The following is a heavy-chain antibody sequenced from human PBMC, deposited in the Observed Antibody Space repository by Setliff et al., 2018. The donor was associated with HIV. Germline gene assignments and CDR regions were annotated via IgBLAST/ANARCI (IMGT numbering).Heavy chain of an antibody. Sequence: SETLSLTCSVSGGSTSSSSYYWAWVRQPPGKGPEWIGSVYYSGSTHYNPSLKSRVTISVDTSKNQFSLKLSSVTAADTAVYYCARDSRPRSGFWVSDYYYYMDVWGKGTTVTVSS. CDR2: VYYSGST. J-gene: IGHJ6*03. CDR1: GGSTSSSSYY. V-gene: IGHV4-39*07. D-gene: IGHD3-3*01. CDR3: ARDSRPRSGFWVSDYYYYMDV.